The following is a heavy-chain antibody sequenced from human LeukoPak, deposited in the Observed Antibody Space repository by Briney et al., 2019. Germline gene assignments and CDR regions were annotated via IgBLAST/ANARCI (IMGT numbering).Heavy chain of an antibody. CDR2: INQDGNEK. CDR3: VRDHDNSGYPFDY. V-gene: IGHV3-7*01. Sequence: QSGGSLRLSCVASGFTFQNYEMNWVRQAPGKGLEWVANINQDGNEKYYMDPVKGRFTISRDNAKNSLYLQTISLRAEDTAVYYCVRDHDNSGYPFDYWGQGTLVTVSS. CDR1: GFTFQNYE. D-gene: IGHD3-22*01. J-gene: IGHJ4*02.